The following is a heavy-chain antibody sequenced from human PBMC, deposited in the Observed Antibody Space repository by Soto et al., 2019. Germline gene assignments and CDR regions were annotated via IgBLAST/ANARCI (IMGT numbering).Heavy chain of an antibody. CDR1: GFTFSSHW. CDR2: IDEYGGTI. CDR3: TSDIGGKGAY. J-gene: IGHJ4*02. Sequence: EVQLVESGGGLVQPGGSLRLSCAASGFTFSSHWMHWVRQVPGKGLLWVSRIDEYGGTINYADSVRGRFTISRDNARNTLYPEMNSLRAEDTALYYCTSDIGGKGAYWGPGTLVTVSS. V-gene: IGHV3-74*01. D-gene: IGHD3-10*01.